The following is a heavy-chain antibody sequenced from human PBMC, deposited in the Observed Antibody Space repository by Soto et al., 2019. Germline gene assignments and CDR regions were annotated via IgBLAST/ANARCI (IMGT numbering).Heavy chain of an antibody. CDR1: GGSFSGYY. D-gene: IGHD3-16*01. V-gene: IGHV4-34*01. CDR3: ARGGKRGYVW. J-gene: IGHJ4*02. Sequence: QVQLQQWGAGLLKPSETLSLTCAVYGGSFSGYYWSWIRQPPGKGLEWIGEINHSGSTSYNPSLNRRETRSEATSNIQFPLKLGSGAAADPGVDYGARGGKRGYVWWGQGTLVTVSS. CDR2: INHSGST.